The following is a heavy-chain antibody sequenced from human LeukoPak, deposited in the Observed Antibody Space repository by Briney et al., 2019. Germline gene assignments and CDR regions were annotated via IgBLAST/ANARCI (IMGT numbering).Heavy chain of an antibody. D-gene: IGHD3-9*01. CDR2: FDPEDGET. J-gene: IGHJ6*02. CDR1: GYTLTELS. V-gene: IGHV1-24*01. CDR3: ATLHYDILTGYYRYYYYGMDV. Sequence: ASVKVSCKVSGYTLTELSMHWVRQAPGKGLEWMGGFDPEDGETIYAQKFQGRVTMTEDTSTDTAYMELSSLRSEDTAVHYCATLHYDILTGYYRYYYYGMDVWGQGTTVTVSS.